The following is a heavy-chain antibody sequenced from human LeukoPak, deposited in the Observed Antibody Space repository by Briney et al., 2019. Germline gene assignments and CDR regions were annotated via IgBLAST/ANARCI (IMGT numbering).Heavy chain of an antibody. CDR2: ISWNSGII. CDR1: GFTFDDYA. CDR3: AKVAAYSSGWYDS. J-gene: IGHJ5*01. V-gene: IGHV3-9*01. Sequence: PGRSLRLSCAASGFTFDDYAMHWVRQVPGKGLDWVAGISWNSGIIVYADSVKGRFTISRDSAKNSLHLQMNSLRPEDTALYYCAKVAAYSSGWYDSWGQGTLVTVSS. D-gene: IGHD6-19*01.